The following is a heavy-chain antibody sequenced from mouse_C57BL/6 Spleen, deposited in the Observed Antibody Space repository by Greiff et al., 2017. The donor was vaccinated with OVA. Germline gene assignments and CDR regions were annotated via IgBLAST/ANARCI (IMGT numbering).Heavy chain of an antibody. J-gene: IGHJ3*01. V-gene: IGHV1-7*01. D-gene: IGHD1-1*01. CDR1: GYTFTSYW. CDR3: AREEGAITTVVARGFAY. CDR2: INPSSGYT. Sequence: QVQLKESGAELAKPGASVKLSCKASGYTFTSYWLHWVKQRPGQGLEWIGYINPSSGYTKYNQKFKDKATLTADKSSSTAYMQLSSLTYEDSAVYDCAREEGAITTVVARGFAYWGQGTLVTVSA.